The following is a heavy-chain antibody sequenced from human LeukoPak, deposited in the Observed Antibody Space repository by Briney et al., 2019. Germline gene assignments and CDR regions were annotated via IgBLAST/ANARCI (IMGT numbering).Heavy chain of an antibody. Sequence: GESLKISCQGSGHIFTNFGIAWVRQMPGKGLEWMGIIYPGDSDIRYSPSFQGQVIISADKSISTAYLQWSSLKASDTAIYFCARLKTGNYVYYWGQGTLVTVAS. CDR3: ARLKTGNYVYY. J-gene: IGHJ4*02. CDR1: GHIFTNFG. V-gene: IGHV5-51*01. D-gene: IGHD3-10*02. CDR2: IYPGDSDI.